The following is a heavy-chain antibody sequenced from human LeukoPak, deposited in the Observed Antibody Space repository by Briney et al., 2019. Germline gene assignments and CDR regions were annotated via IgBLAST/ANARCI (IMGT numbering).Heavy chain of an antibody. J-gene: IGHJ4*02. Sequence: TSETLSLTCAVYGGSFSGYYWSWIRQPPGKGLEWIGEINHSGSTNYNPSLKSRVTISVDTSKNQFSLKLSSVTAADTAVYYCARGPYGSGSYEDWGQGTLVTVSS. CDR1: GGSFSGYY. CDR2: INHSGST. V-gene: IGHV4-34*01. CDR3: ARGPYGSGSYED. D-gene: IGHD3-10*01.